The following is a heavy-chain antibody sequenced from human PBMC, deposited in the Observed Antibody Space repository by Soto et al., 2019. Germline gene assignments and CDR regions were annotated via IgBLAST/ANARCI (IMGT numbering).Heavy chain of an antibody. CDR1: GYTFSSYD. Sequence: QAQLVQSGAEVKKPGASVKVSCKASGYTFSSYDVTWVRQAAGQGLAWIGWMSPNSANTGYDQKFQGRVTMTSNTSISTAYMELSSLGYDDTAVYYCARHQTDFWSGYPDDWGQGTLVIVSS. V-gene: IGHV1-8*01. CDR3: ARHQTDFWSGYPDD. D-gene: IGHD3-3*01. J-gene: IGHJ4*02. CDR2: MSPNSANT.